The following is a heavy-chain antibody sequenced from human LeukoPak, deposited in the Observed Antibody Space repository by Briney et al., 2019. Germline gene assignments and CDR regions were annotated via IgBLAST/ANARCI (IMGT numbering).Heavy chain of an antibody. CDR2: IYYSGST. J-gene: IGHJ4*02. CDR3: ASICGGDCHSDY. V-gene: IGHV4-30-4*01. CDR1: GGSISSGDYY. D-gene: IGHD2-21*02. Sequence: PSQTLSLTCTVSGGSISSGDYYWSWIRQPPGKGLEWIGYIYYSGSTYYNPSLKSRVTISVDTSKNQFSLKLSSVTAADTAAYYCASICGGDCHSDYWGQGTLVTVSS.